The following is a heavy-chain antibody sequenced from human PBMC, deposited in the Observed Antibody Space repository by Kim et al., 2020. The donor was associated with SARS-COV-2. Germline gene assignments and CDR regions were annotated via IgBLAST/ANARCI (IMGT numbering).Heavy chain of an antibody. D-gene: IGHD3-22*01. J-gene: IGHJ3*02. CDR3: TTDDTYYYDSSAPDDAFDI. V-gene: IGHV3-15*01. Sequence: GRFTISRDDSKNTLYLQMNSLTTEDTAVYYCTTDDTYYYDSSAPDDAFDIWGQGTMVTVSS.